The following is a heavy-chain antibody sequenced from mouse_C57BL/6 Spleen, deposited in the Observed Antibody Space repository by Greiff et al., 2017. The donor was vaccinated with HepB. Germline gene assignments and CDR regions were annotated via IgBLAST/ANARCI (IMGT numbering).Heavy chain of an antibody. D-gene: IGHD2-5*01. CDR1: GYSITSGYY. Sequence: EVKLMESGPGLVKPSQSLSLTCSVTGYSITSGYYWNWIRQFPGNKLEWMGYISYDGNNNYNPSLKNRISITRDTSKNQFFLKLNSVTTEDTATYYCARGDYYSNCFDYWGQGTTLTVSS. CDR2: ISYDGNN. V-gene: IGHV3-6*01. CDR3: ARGDYYSNCFDY. J-gene: IGHJ2*01.